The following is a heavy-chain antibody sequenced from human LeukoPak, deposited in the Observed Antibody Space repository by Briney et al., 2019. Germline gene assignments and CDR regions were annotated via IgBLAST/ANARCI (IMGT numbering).Heavy chain of an antibody. CDR3: ARAQDGSGYDILTGDYSFDY. CDR1: GFTFSSYS. CDR2: ISSSGSYI. D-gene: IGHD3-9*01. Sequence: GGSLRLSCAASGFTFSSYSMKWVRQAPGKGLEWVSSISSSGSYIYYADSVKGRFTISRDNAKNSLYLQMNSLRAEDTAVYYCARAQDGSGYDILTGDYSFDYRGAGNLVTVSS. V-gene: IGHV3-21*01. J-gene: IGHJ4*02.